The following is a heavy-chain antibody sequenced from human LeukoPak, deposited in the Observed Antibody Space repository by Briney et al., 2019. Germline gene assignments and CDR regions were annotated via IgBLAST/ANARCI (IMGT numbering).Heavy chain of an antibody. V-gene: IGHV3-23*01. J-gene: IGHJ4*02. CDR1: GFTFSSYG. CDR3: SKSHRRGYCSCTRCYARLDY. Sequence: GGSLRLSCAASGFTFSSYGMSWVRQAPGKGLEWVSAISGSGGSTYYADSVKGRFTISRDNSKNTLYLQMNSLRAEDTAVYYCSKSHRRGYCSCTRCYARLDYWGQGTLVTGSS. D-gene: IGHD2-2*01. CDR2: ISGSGGST.